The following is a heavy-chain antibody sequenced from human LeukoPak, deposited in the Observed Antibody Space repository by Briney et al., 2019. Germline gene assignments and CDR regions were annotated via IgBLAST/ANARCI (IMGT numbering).Heavy chain of an antibody. CDR1: EVTSSSYW. J-gene: IGHJ3*02. D-gene: IGHD3-3*02. V-gene: IGHV3-74*01. Sequence: GGSLRLSCAASEVTSSSYWVHCVREAPGEGGVWVSRINSDGSDTIYTDSVRGRFTVSRDNAKNTLYLQINSLSAEDTAVYYCARGAFFHDFDIWGQGTMVTVSS. CDR3: ARGAFFHDFDI. CDR2: INSDGSDT.